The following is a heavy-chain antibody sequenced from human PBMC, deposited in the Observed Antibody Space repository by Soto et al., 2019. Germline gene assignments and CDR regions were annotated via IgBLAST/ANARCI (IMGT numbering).Heavy chain of an antibody. Sequence: SETLSLTCTVSGGSISSYYWSWIRQPAGKGLEWIGRIYTSGSTNYNPSLKSRVTMSVDTSKNQFSLKLSSVTAADTAVYYCETTIAAAEGWYFDYWGQGXLVTVSS. CDR1: GGSISSYY. D-gene: IGHD6-13*01. CDR2: IYTSGST. V-gene: IGHV4-4*07. J-gene: IGHJ4*02. CDR3: ETTIAAAEGWYFDY.